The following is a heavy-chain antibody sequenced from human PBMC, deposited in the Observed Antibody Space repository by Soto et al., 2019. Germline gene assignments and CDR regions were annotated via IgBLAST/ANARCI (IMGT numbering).Heavy chain of an antibody. CDR1: GGSISSGDYY. J-gene: IGHJ4*02. CDR2: IYYSGST. D-gene: IGHD4-17*01. CDR3: ASITVTNVHLSY. Sequence: SETLSLTCTVSGGSISSGDYYWSWIRQPPGKGLEWIGYIYYSGSTYYNPSLKSRVTISVDTSNNQFSLKLSSVTAADTAVYYCASITVTNVHLSYWGQGTLVTVSS. V-gene: IGHV4-30-4*01.